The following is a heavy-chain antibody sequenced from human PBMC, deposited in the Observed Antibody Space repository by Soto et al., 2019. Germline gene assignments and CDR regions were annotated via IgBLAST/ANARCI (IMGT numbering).Heavy chain of an antibody. V-gene: IGHV5-51*01. D-gene: IGHD3-9*01. CDR2: IHPGESDT. J-gene: IGHJ6*02. CDR3: ARHEATYDNFYGMDV. Sequence: PGESLKISCKSYGYSFTTYWIAWVRQMPGKGLEWMGSIHPGESDTRYSPSFQGQVTISADRSITTAYLQWSSLKASDTAMYYCARHEATYDNFYGMDVWGQGTTVTVSS. CDR1: GYSFTTYW.